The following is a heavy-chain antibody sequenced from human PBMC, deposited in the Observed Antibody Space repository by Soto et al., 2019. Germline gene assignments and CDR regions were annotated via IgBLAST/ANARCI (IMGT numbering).Heavy chain of an antibody. CDR2: ISGSGGST. CDR3: AKDPQLLWFWNLSYYFDC. CDR1: VFSSRSKA. Sequence: SFASYVFSSRSKAIVWIPLVAGKLKECVSAISGSGGSTYYVDSVKGRFTISRDNSKNTLYLQMNSLRAEDSVLYYCAKDPQLLWFWNLSYYFDCWRQVILVTDSS. J-gene: IGHJ4*02. V-gene: IGHV3-23*01. D-gene: IGHD3-10*01.